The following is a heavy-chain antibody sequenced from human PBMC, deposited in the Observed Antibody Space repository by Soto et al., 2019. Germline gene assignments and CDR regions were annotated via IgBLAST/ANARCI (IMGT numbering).Heavy chain of an antibody. V-gene: IGHV4-34*01. CDR2: INHSGST. J-gene: IGHJ6*02. Sequence: SETLSLTCAVYGGSFSGYYSSWIRQPPGKGLEWNGEINHSGSTNYNPSLKSRVTISVDTSKNQFSLKLSSVTAADTAVYYCARTPLYSTKHRYYYGMDVWGQGTTVTVSS. CDR1: GGSFSGYY. CDR3: ARTPLYSTKHRYYYGMDV. D-gene: IGHD6-13*01.